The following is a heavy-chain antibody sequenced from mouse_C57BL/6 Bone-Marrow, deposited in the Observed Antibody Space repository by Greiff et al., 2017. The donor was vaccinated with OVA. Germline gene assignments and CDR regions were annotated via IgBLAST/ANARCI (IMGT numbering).Heavy chain of an antibody. D-gene: IGHD1-1*01. V-gene: IGHV1-72*01. J-gene: IGHJ1*03. CDR1: GYTFTSYW. CDR2: IDPNSGGT. CDR3: ARRVYYYGSSPYWYFDV. Sequence: QVQLQQPGAELVKPGASVKLSCKASGYTFTSYWMHWVKQRPGRGLEWIGRIDPNSGGTKYNEKFKSKATLTVDKPSSTAYMQLSSLTSGDSAVYYCARRVYYYGSSPYWYFDVWGTGTTVTVSS.